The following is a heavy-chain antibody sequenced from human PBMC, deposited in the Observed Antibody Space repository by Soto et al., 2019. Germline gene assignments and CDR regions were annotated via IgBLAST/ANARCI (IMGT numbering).Heavy chain of an antibody. Sequence: QVQLVQSGAEVKKPGSSVKVSCKASGGTFSSYAISWVRQAPGQGLEWMGGIIPIFGTANYAQKFQGRVTITADESTGTAYMELSSLRSEDTAVYYCARSTLFCSSTSCYYYYYGMDVWGQGTTVTVSS. CDR2: IIPIFGTA. V-gene: IGHV1-69*01. CDR3: ARSTLFCSSTSCYYYYYGMDV. J-gene: IGHJ6*02. D-gene: IGHD2-2*01. CDR1: GGTFSSYA.